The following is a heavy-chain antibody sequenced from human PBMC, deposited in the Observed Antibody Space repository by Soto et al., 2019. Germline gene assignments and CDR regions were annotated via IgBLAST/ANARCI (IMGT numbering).Heavy chain of an antibody. Sequence: SGGSLRLSCAASGFTFSSYAMSWVRQAPGKGLERVSAISGSGGSTYYADSVKGRFTISRDNSKNTLYLQMNSLRAEDTAVYYCAKDLSREPHSSSPDYWGQGTLVTVSS. CDR1: GFTFSSYA. D-gene: IGHD6-13*01. CDR2: ISGSGGST. V-gene: IGHV3-23*01. CDR3: AKDLSREPHSSSPDY. J-gene: IGHJ4*02.